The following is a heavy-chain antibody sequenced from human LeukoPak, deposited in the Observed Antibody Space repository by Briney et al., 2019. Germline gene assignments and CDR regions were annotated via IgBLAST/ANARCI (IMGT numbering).Heavy chain of an antibody. Sequence: SETLSLTCTVSGGSISSYYWSWIRQPPGKGLEWIGYIYYSGSTNHNPSLKSRVTISVDTSKNQFSLKLSSVTAADTAVYYCARHPGGYSGYDFDYWGQGTLVTVSS. D-gene: IGHD5-12*01. V-gene: IGHV4-59*08. CDR3: ARHPGGYSGYDFDY. J-gene: IGHJ4*02. CDR1: GGSISSYY. CDR2: IYYSGST.